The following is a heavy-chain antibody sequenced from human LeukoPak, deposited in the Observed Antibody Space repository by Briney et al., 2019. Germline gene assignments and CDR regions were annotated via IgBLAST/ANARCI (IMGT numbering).Heavy chain of an antibody. CDR1: GGSISSYY. D-gene: IGHD3-10*01. J-gene: IGHJ6*03. Sequence: SETLSLTCTVSGGSISSYYWSWIRQPPGKGLDWIGYIYYSGSTNDNPSLKSRFNISVDTSKNQFSLKLSGVTAADTAVYYCARGGGIDYYYYYMDVWGKGTTVTVSS. CDR2: IYYSGST. CDR3: ARGGGIDYYYYYMDV. V-gene: IGHV4-59*01.